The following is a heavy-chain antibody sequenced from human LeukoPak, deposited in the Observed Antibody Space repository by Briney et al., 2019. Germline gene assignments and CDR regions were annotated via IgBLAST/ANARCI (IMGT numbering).Heavy chain of an antibody. CDR1: GFTFSSYA. V-gene: IGHV3-30*04. D-gene: IGHD5-18*01. J-gene: IGHJ3*02. CDR3: ARGEAWIQLWLPGAFDI. CDR2: ISYDGSNK. Sequence: GGSLRPSCAASGFTFSSYAMHWVRQAPGKGLEWVAAISYDGSNKYYADSVKGRFTISRDNSKNTLYLQMNSLRAEDTAVYYCARGEAWIQLWLPGAFDIWGQGTMVTVSS.